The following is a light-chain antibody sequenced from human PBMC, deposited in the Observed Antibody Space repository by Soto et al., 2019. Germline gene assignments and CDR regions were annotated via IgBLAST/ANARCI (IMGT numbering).Light chain of an antibody. V-gene: IGLV2-14*01. CDR3: SSYTSSSPYV. CDR2: DVS. J-gene: IGLJ1*01. CDR1: SNAVGGYNY. Sequence: APTQPASGSGSPGQSITISCTGNSNAVGGYNYVSWYQQHPGKAPKLMIYDVSNRPSGVSNRFSGSKSGNTASLTISGLQAEDEADYYCSSYTSSSPYVFGTGTKVTVL.